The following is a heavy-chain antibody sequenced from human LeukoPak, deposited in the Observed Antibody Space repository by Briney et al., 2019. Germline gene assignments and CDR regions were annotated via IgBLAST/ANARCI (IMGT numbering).Heavy chain of an antibody. V-gene: IGHV3-7*01. CDR2: IKQDGSEK. CDR3: ARDLMDDYVWGSYRPSSYYFDY. Sequence: GGSLRLSCAASGFTFSSYWMSWVRQAPGKGLEWVANIKQDGSEKYYVDSVKGRFTISRDNAKNSLYLQMNSLRAEDTAVYYCARDLMDDYVWGSYRPSSYYFDYWGQGTLVTVSS. D-gene: IGHD3-16*02. J-gene: IGHJ4*02. CDR1: GFTFSSYW.